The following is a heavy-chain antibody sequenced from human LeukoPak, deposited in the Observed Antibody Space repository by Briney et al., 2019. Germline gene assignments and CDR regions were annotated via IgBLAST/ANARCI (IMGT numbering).Heavy chain of an antibody. CDR1: GYSFTSYW. J-gene: IGHJ4*02. V-gene: IGHV5-51*01. Sequence: PGESLRISCKGSGYSFTSYWISWVRQMPGKGLEWMGIIHPSDSDTRYSPSFEGQVTISADKSITTAYLQWGGLTASDTAMFYCARLGGYYYDNSVGYFDFWGQGALVTVSS. D-gene: IGHD3-22*01. CDR3: ARLGGYYYDNSVGYFDF. CDR2: IHPSDSDT.